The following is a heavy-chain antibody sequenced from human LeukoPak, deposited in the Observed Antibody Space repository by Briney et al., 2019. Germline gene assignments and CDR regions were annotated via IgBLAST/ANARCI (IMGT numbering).Heavy chain of an antibody. CDR2: ISAYNGNT. V-gene: IGHV1-18*01. Sequence: ASVKVSCKASGYTFTSYGIIWVRQAPGQGLEWMGWISAYNGNTNYAQKLQGRVTMTTDTSTSTAYMELRSLRSDDTAVYYCARDHDDYGDYVPYYGMDVWGQGTTVTVSS. D-gene: IGHD4-17*01. J-gene: IGHJ6*02. CDR3: ARDHDDYGDYVPYYGMDV. CDR1: GYTFTSYG.